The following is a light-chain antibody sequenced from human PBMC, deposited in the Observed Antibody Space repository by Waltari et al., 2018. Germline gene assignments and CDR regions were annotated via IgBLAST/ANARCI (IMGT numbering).Light chain of an antibody. CDR3: CSYAGSITFWV. V-gene: IGLV2-11*01. CDR2: DVT. CDR1: SSDVGGYNY. Sequence: QSALTQPRSVSGSPGQSVPIPCPGTSSDVGGYNYVPWYQHHPGKAPKLIIYDVTKRPSGVPDRFSASKSDNTASLTISGLQAEDEADYYCCSYAGSITFWVFGGGTKLTVL. J-gene: IGLJ3*02.